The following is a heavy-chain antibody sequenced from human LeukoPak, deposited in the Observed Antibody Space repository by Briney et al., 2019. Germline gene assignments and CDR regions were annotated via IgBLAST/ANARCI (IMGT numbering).Heavy chain of an antibody. CDR3: ARMGGYSSGWYYYGMDV. D-gene: IGHD6-19*01. CDR1: GFTVSSNY. Sequence: GGSLRLSCAASGFTVSSNYMSWVRQAPGKGLEWVSVIYSGASTYYADSVKGRFTISRDNSKNTLFLQMNSLRAEDTAVYYCARMGGYSSGWYYYGMDVWGQGTTVTVSS. V-gene: IGHV3-66*01. CDR2: IYSGAST. J-gene: IGHJ6*02.